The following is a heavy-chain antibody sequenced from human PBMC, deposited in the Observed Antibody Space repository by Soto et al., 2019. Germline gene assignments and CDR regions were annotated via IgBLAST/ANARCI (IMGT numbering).Heavy chain of an antibody. J-gene: IGHJ4*02. D-gene: IGHD3-22*01. CDR2: IYPGDSDT. V-gene: IGHV5-51*01. CDR3: ARHSGPKGHYDSSGYPTPFDY. CDR1: GYSFTSYW. Sequence: PGESLNISCKGSGYSFTSYWIGWVRQMPGKGLEWMGIIYPGDSDTRYSPSFQGQVTISADKSISTAYLQWSSLKASDTAMYYCARHSGPKGHYDSSGYPTPFDYWGQGTLVTVSS.